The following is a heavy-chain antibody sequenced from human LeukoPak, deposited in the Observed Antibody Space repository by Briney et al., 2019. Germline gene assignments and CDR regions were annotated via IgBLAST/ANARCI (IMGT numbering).Heavy chain of an antibody. CDR1: GFTLISYA. CDR3: ARQNTPHGNFDY. CDR2: IGTAGDT. J-gene: IGHJ4*02. V-gene: IGHV3-13*01. Sequence: GSLRLSCAASGFTLISYAMHWVGQPAGKGLEWVSAIGTAGDTFYPGSVKGRFTISRENAKKSLFLQMNSLRAEDTAVYYCARQNTPHGNFDYWGQGTLVTVSS. D-gene: IGHD1-26*01.